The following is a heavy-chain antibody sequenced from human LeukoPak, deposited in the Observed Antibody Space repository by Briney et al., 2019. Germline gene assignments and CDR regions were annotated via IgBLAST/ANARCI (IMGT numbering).Heavy chain of an antibody. CDR1: GFTFSSGW. V-gene: IGHV3-7*01. J-gene: IGHJ4*02. CDR2: INQDGSEK. Sequence: GGSLRLSCAASGFTFSSGWMSWVRQAPGKGREGVASINQDGSEKYYVDSVKGRFTISRDNARNSLYLEMNSLRVEDTAVYYCARRSSGYYYAFDYWGQGTLVTVSS. D-gene: IGHD3-22*01. CDR3: ARRSSGYYYAFDY.